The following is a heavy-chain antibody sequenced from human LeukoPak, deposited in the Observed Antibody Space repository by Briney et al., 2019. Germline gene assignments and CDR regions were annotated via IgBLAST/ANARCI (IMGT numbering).Heavy chain of an antibody. V-gene: IGHV3-20*04. J-gene: IGHJ4*02. D-gene: IGHD5-18*01. Sequence: PGGSLRLSCAASGFTFGDYGMSWLRQAPGKGLEWVSGINWNGGSTGYADSVKGRFTVSRDNAKNSLYLQMNSLRAEDTALYYCARFPKSGYSYGYYFDYWGQGILVTVSS. CDR3: ARFPKSGYSYGYYFDY. CDR2: INWNGGST. CDR1: GFTFGDYG.